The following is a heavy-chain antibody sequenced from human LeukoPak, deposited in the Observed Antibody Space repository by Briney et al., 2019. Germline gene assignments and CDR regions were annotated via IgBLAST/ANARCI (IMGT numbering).Heavy chain of an antibody. J-gene: IGHJ5*02. D-gene: IGHD1-1*01. Sequence: GSLRLSCAASGFTFSSYAMSWVRQPPGKGLEWIGEINHSGSTNYNPSLKSRVTISVDTSKNQFSLKLSSVTAADTAVYYCARSWNDGGVDWFDPWGQGTLVTVSS. CDR2: INHSGST. CDR3: ARSWNDGGVDWFDP. CDR1: GFTFSSYA. V-gene: IGHV4-34*01.